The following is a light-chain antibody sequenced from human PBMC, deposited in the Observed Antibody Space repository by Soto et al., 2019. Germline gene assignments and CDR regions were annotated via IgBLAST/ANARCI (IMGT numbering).Light chain of an antibody. CDR2: DAS. Sequence: DIQMTQSPSSLSASVGDRVTITCRASQGLRNYLAWYQQKAGKVPKLLISDASTLQSGVPPRFSGSGSGTDFTLTISSLQPEDVATYFCQNHDSPPRTFGPGTKVEI. CDR1: QGLRNY. V-gene: IGKV1-27*01. CDR3: QNHDSPPRT. J-gene: IGKJ1*01.